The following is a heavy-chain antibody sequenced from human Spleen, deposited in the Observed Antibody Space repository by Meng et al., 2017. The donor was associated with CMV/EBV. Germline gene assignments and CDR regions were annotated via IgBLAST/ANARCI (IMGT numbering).Heavy chain of an antibody. J-gene: IGHJ4*02. V-gene: IGHV1-69*05. CDR1: GGTFSRYA. CDR3: ARGGPFDY. D-gene: IGHD3/OR15-3a*01. CDR2: IIPIFDTA. Sequence: VKVSCKASGGTFSRYAISWVRQAPGQGLEWMGGIIPIFDTANYAQNFQGRVTITTDESTTTAYMELSSLRSEDTAVYYCARGGPFDYWGQGTLVTVSS.